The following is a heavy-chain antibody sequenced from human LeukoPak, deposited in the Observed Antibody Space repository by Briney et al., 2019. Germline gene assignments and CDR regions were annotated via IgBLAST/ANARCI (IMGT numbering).Heavy chain of an antibody. J-gene: IGHJ3*02. Sequence: GGSLRLSCAASGFTFSSYAMHWVRQAPGKGLEYVSAISSNGGSTYYANSVKGRFTISRDNSKNTLYLQMNSLRAEDTAVYYCAKDRQFHNHDAFDIWGQGTMVTVSS. D-gene: IGHD2-21*01. CDR2: ISSNGGST. CDR1: GFTFSSYA. CDR3: AKDRQFHNHDAFDI. V-gene: IGHV3-64*01.